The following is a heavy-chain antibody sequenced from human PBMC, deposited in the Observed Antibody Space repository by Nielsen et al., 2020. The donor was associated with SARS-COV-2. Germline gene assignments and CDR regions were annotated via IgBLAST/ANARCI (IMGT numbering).Heavy chain of an antibody. J-gene: IGHJ6*02. CDR1: GFTFDDYA. Sequence: GGSLRLSCAASGFTFDDYAMHWVRQAPGKGLEWVSGISWNSGSIGYADSVKGRFTISRDNAKNSLYLQMNSLRAEDTALYYCAAQLLPYYGMDVWGQGTLVTVSS. CDR2: ISWNSGSI. V-gene: IGHV3-9*01. D-gene: IGHD2-2*01. CDR3: AAQLLPYYGMDV.